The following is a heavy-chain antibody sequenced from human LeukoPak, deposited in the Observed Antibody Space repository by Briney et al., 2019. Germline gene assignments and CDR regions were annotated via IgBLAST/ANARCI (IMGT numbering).Heavy chain of an antibody. CDR2: VYYSGST. D-gene: IGHD3-22*01. J-gene: IGHJ4*02. CDR3: AREYVYYYDSSGYFDF. Sequence: PSETLSLTCTVSGGSINSSIYHWGWIRQPPGKGLEWIGSVYYSGSTYYSPSLKSRVTISVDTSTNQFSLILNSVTAADTAVYYCAREYVYYYDSSGYFDFWGQGALVTVSS. CDR1: GGSINSSIYH. V-gene: IGHV4-39*07.